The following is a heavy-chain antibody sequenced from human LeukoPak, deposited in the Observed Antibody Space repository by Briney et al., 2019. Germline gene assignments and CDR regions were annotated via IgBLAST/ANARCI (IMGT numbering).Heavy chain of an antibody. CDR2: IYYTGIT. CDR3: ASPGITTFDY. Sequence: SETLSLTCTVSGASISGDSFYWGWVRQPPGKGLEWIGNIYYTGITYYNPSLKSRVTISVDTSKNQFSLRLNSVTAADTAIYYCASPGITTFDYWGQGTLVTVSS. J-gene: IGHJ4*02. V-gene: IGHV4-39*01. D-gene: IGHD3-22*01. CDR1: GASISGDSFY.